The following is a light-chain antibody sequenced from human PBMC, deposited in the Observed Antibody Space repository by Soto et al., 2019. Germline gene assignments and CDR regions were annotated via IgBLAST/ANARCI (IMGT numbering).Light chain of an antibody. CDR1: QSVHNF. CDR3: QQYNNWSPYT. Sequence: EVVLTQSPATLSSSPGDRAALSCKASQSVHNFLAWYQQKPGQAPRLLIYGASNRAAGIPPRFSGSGSGTDFTLTINSLEPEDFAVYYCQQYNNWSPYTFGQGTKLEIK. CDR2: GAS. J-gene: IGKJ2*01. V-gene: IGKV3-11*01.